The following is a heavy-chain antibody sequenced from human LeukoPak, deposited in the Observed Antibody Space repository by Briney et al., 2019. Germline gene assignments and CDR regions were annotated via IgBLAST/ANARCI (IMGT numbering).Heavy chain of an antibody. CDR2: ISYDGSNK. CDR1: GFTFSTYA. D-gene: IGHD1-14*01. J-gene: IGHJ4*02. Sequence: PGGSLRLSCAASGFTFSTYAMHWVRQVPGKGLEWVAVISYDGSNKYYADSVKGRFTISRDNSKNTLYLQMNSLRGEDTGVHYCARDLESEPGQGPDYWGQGTLVTVSS. CDR3: ARDLESEPGQGPDY. V-gene: IGHV3-30-3*01.